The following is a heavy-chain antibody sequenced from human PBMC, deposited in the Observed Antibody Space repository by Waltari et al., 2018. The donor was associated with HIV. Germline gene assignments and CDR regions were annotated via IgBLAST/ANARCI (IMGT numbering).Heavy chain of an antibody. Sequence: EVQLVESGGDLVLPGGSLRLSCAASGFTFKYHWMHWVRQAPGQGLVWVSHSSPDGNTTSYAEAVRGRFTISRDNSKRTLYLQMNSLRGEDTAVYYCARGCTSSSCYWNDGLDVWGQGTTVIVSS. J-gene: IGHJ6*02. V-gene: IGHV3-74*03. CDR1: GFTFKYHW. D-gene: IGHD2-2*01. CDR2: SSPDGNTT. CDR3: ARGCTSSSCYWNDGLDV.